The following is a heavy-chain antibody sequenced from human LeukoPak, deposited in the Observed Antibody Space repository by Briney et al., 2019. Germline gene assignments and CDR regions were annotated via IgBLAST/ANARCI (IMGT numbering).Heavy chain of an antibody. D-gene: IGHD2-15*01. CDR3: ALVVVVAATGAFDI. J-gene: IGHJ3*02. CDR2: ISYDGSNK. V-gene: IGHV3-30*03. Sequence: GGSLRLPCAASGFTFSSYGMHWVRQAPGKGLEWVAVISYDGSNKYYADSVKGRFTISRDNSKNTPYLQMNSLRAEDTAVYYCALVVVVAATGAFDIWGQGTMVTVSS. CDR1: GFTFSSYG.